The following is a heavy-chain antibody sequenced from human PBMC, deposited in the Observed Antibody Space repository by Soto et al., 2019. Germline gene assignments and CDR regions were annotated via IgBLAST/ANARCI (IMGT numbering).Heavy chain of an antibody. J-gene: IGHJ6*02. CDR3: AKEGDIAGRKGMDV. Sequence: QVQLVESGGGVVQPGRSLRLSCAASGFTFTSYGMHWHRQAPGKGLEWVAVISYDGSNKYYADSVKGRFTISRDNSKNTLYLQMNSLRAEDTAVYYCAKEGDIAGRKGMDVWGQGNTVTVPS. D-gene: IGHD6-6*01. V-gene: IGHV3-30*18. CDR2: ISYDGSNK. CDR1: GFTFTSYG.